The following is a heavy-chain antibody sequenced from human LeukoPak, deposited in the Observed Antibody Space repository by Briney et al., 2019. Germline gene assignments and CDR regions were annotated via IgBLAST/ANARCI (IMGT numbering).Heavy chain of an antibody. J-gene: IGHJ3*02. CDR1: GGSISSYY. D-gene: IGHD3-22*01. CDR3: ARYGYYDSSGDALDI. CDR2: IYYSGST. Sequence: TSETLSLTCTVSGGSISSYYWSWIRQPPGKGLEWIGYIYYSGSTNYNPSLKSRVTISVDTSKNQFSLKLSSVTAADTAVYYCARYGYYDSSGDALDIWGQGTMVTVSS. V-gene: IGHV4-59*01.